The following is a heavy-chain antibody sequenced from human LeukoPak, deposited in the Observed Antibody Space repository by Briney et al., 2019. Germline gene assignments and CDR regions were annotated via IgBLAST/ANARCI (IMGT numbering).Heavy chain of an antibody. Sequence: AGRSLRLSCAASGFTFDDYAMHWVRQAPGKGLEWVSGISWNSGSIGYADSVKGRFTISRDNAKNSLSLQMNSLRAEDTALYYCAKDSRLNFYGSSYHYYGMDVWGQGTTVTVSS. CDR3: AKDSRLNFYGSSYHYYGMDV. V-gene: IGHV3-9*01. CDR1: GFTFDDYA. D-gene: IGHD3-10*01. CDR2: ISWNSGSI. J-gene: IGHJ6*02.